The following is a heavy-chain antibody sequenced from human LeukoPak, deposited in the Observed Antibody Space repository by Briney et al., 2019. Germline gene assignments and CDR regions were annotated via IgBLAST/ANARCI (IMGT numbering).Heavy chain of an antibody. CDR2: IYHSGST. D-gene: IGHD3-22*01. Sequence: SETLSLTCTVSGYSISSGYYWGWIRQPPGKGLEWIGSIYHSGSTNYNPSLKSRVTISVDTSKNQFSLKLSSVTAADTAVYYCARDQTYYYDSSGYLDAFDIWGQGTMVTVSS. J-gene: IGHJ3*02. CDR3: ARDQTYYYDSSGYLDAFDI. V-gene: IGHV4-38-2*02. CDR1: GYSISSGYY.